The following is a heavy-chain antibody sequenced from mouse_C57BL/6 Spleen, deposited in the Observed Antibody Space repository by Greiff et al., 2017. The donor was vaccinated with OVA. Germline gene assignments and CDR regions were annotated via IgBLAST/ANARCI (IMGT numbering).Heavy chain of an antibody. Sequence: EVKLMESGGGLVKPGGSLKLSCAASGFTFSSYAMSWVRQTPEKRLEWVATISDGGSYTYYPDNVKGRFTISRDNAKNNLYLQMSHLKSEDTAMYYCARADYDPPWFAYWGQGTLVTVSA. CDR1: GFTFSSYA. J-gene: IGHJ3*01. V-gene: IGHV5-4*03. CDR3: ARADYDPPWFAY. D-gene: IGHD2-4*01. CDR2: ISDGGSYT.